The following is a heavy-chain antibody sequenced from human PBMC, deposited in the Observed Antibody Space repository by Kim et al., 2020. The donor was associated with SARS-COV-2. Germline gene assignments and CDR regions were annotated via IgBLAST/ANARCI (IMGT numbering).Heavy chain of an antibody. CDR3: AREGGERFDP. V-gene: IGHV4-31*02. CDR2: ST. D-gene: IGHD3-10*01. Sequence: STYYNPALKSRVTRSVDTSKNQFSLKLSSVTAADTAVYYCAREGGERFDPWGQGTLVTVSS. J-gene: IGHJ5*02.